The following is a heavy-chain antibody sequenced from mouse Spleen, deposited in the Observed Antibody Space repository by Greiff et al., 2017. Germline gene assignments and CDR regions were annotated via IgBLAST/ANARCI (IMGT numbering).Heavy chain of an antibody. CDR1: GYTFTSYW. D-gene: IGHD3-3*01. Sequence: LQQPGSELVRPGASVKLSCKASGYTFTSYWMHWVKQRPGQGLEWIGNIYPGSGSTNYDEKFKSKATLTVDTSSSTAYMQLSSLTSEDSAVYYCTRLSLGQGTWFAYWGQGTLVTVSA. CDR2: IYPGSGST. V-gene: IGHV1S22*01. J-gene: IGHJ3*01. CDR3: TRLSLGQGTWFAY.